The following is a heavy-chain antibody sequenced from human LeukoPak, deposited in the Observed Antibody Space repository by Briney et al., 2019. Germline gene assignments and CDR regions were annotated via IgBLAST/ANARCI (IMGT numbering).Heavy chain of an antibody. V-gene: IGHV1-2*02. CDR2: INPNSGGT. CDR3: ARGLRGSPAFDC. Sequence: ASVKVSCKASGGTFSSYAISWVRQAPGQGLEWMGWINPNSGGTNYAQKFQGRVTMTRDTSISTASMELSRLRSDDTAVYYCARGLRGSPAFDCWGQGTLVTVSS. CDR1: GGTFSSYA. D-gene: IGHD2-2*01. J-gene: IGHJ4*02.